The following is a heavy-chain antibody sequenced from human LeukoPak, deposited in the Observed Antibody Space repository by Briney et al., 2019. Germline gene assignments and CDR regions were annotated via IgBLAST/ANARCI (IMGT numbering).Heavy chain of an antibody. CDR1: GXTFSSYE. J-gene: IGHJ6*02. V-gene: IGHV3-48*03. Sequence: GGSLRLSCAASGXTFSSYEIHWVRQAPGKGLEWVSKIGGIGSIMYADSVKGRFTISTDSAKSSVYLQMNSLRAEDTAVYYCARRLPYYGMDVWGQGTTVTVSS. CDR3: ARRLPYYGMDV. CDR2: IGGIGSIM.